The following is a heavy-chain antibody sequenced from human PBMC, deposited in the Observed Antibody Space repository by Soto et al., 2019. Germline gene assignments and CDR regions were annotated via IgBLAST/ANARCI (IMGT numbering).Heavy chain of an antibody. Sequence: SETLSLTCTVSGGSISSGGFYWSWIRQHPEKGLEWIGYIYFSGSTYYNPSLKSRLAISVDTSKNQFSLKLSSVTAADMAVYYCATSSSPTYFDYWGQGALVTVSS. CDR2: IYFSGST. V-gene: IGHV4-31*03. J-gene: IGHJ4*02. CDR3: ATSSSPTYFDY. CDR1: GGSISSGGFY. D-gene: IGHD6-6*01.